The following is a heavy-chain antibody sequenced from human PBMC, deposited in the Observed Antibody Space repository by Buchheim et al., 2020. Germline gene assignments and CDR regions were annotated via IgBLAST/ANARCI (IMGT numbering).Heavy chain of an antibody. CDR2: INSDGSST. CDR1: GFTFSSYW. D-gene: IGHD1-26*01. J-gene: IGHJ6*02. V-gene: IGHV3-74*01. CDR3: ARAMGATKNYHYYYYGMDV. Sequence: EVQLVESGGGLVQPGGSLRLSCAASGFTFSSYWMHWVRQAPGKGLVWVSRINSDGSSTSYADSVKGRFTISRDNAKNTLYLQMNSLRAEDTAVYYCARAMGATKNYHYYYYGMDVWGQGTT.